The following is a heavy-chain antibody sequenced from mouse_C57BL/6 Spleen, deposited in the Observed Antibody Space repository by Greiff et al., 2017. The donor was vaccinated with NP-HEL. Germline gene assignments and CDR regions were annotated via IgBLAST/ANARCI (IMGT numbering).Heavy chain of an antibody. J-gene: IGHJ4*01. CDR1: GYTFTSYT. CDR2: INPSSGYT. Sequence: QVQLQQSGAELARPGASVKMSCKASGYTFTSYTMHWVKQRPGQGLEWIGYINPSSGYTKYNQKFKDKATLTADKSSSTAYMQLSSLTSEDSAVYYCARGIYDGYYGAMDYWGQGTSVTVSS. V-gene: IGHV1-4*01. CDR3: ARGIYDGYYGAMDY. D-gene: IGHD2-3*01.